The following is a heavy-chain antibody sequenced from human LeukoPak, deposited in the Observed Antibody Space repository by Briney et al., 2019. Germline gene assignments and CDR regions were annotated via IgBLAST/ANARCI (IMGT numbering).Heavy chain of an antibody. D-gene: IGHD5-18*01. CDR1: GFTFSDYY. CDR2: IYYSGST. CDR3: ARDPRLKASGYSYVLGYFDY. Sequence: PGGSLRLSCAASGFTFSDYYMSWIRQAPGKGLEWIGSIYYSGSTYYNPSLKSRVTISVDTSKSQFSLKLSSVTAADTAVYYCARDPRLKASGYSYVLGYFDYWGQGTLVTVSS. V-gene: IGHV4-38-2*02. J-gene: IGHJ4*02.